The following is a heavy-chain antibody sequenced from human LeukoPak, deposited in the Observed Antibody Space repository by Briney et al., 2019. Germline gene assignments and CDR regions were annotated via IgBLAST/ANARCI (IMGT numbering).Heavy chain of an antibody. CDR1: GFTFSSYT. D-gene: IGHD1-1*01. J-gene: IGHJ4*02. Sequence: GGSLRLSCAASGFTFSSYTMHWIRQAPGKGLEWVSSISGSDSYIFYADSVKGRFTVSRDNAKDSLYLQMNSLRAEDTAVYYCARALTTLTYEGYWGQGTLVTVSS. V-gene: IGHV3-21*01. CDR3: ARALTTLTYEGY. CDR2: ISGSDSYI.